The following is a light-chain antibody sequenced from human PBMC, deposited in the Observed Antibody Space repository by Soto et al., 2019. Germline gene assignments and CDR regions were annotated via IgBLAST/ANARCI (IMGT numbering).Light chain of an antibody. CDR1: NIGSKN. V-gene: IGLV3-9*01. Sequence: SYELTQPLSVSVALGQTARIPCGGNNIGSKNVHWYQQKPGQAPVLVIYRDSNRPSGIPERFSGSNSGNTATLTISRAQAGDEAYYYCQVWDSSTARVFGGGTKLTVL. CDR2: RDS. CDR3: QVWDSSTARV. J-gene: IGLJ3*02.